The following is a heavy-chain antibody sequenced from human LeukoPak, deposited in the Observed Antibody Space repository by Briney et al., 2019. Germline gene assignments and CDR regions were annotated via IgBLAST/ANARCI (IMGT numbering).Heavy chain of an antibody. Sequence: AGGSLRLSCAASGFTFSSYGMHWVRQAPGKGLEWVAVIWYDGSNKYYADSVKGRFTISRDNSKNTLYLQMNSLRAEDTAVYYCARAQGYDTPMDVWGQGTTVTVSS. V-gene: IGHV3-33*01. D-gene: IGHD3-22*01. CDR3: ARAQGYDTPMDV. CDR1: GFTFSSYG. J-gene: IGHJ6*02. CDR2: IWYDGSNK.